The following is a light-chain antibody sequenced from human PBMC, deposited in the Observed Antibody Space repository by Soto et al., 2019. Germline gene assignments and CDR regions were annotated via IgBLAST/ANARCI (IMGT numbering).Light chain of an antibody. V-gene: IGLV2-14*01. J-gene: IGLJ1*01. CDR3: SSYTSSSTLV. CDR1: SSDVGGYNY. CDR2: EVS. Sequence: QSVLTQPASVSGSPGKSITISCTGTSSDVGGYNYVSWYQQHPGKAPKLMIYEVSNRPSGVSNRFSGSKSGNTASLTISGLQAEDEADYYCSSYTSSSTLVFGTGTKATVL.